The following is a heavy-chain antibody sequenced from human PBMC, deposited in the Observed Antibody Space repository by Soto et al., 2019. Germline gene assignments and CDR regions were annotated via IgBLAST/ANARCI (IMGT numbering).Heavy chain of an antibody. J-gene: IGHJ6*03. CDR2: IYYSGST. V-gene: IGHV4-39*01. D-gene: IGHD4-17*01. CDR3: ARLFRGYGDYVGYYYYMDV. CDR1: GGSISSSSYY. Sequence: SETLSLTCTVSGGSISSSSYYWGWIRQPPGKGLEWIGSIYYSGSTYYNPSLKSRVTISVDTSKNQFSLKLSSVTAADTAVYYCARLFRGYGDYVGYYYYMDVWGKGTTVTVSS.